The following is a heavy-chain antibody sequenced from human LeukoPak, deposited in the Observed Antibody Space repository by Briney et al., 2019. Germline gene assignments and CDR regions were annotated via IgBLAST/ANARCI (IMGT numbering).Heavy chain of an antibody. V-gene: IGHV4-59*01. CDR3: ARDNGYSYGYGMDV. CDR1: GGSISSYY. CDR2: IYYSGGT. D-gene: IGHD5-18*01. J-gene: IGHJ6*02. Sequence: SETLSLTCTVSGGSISSYYWSWIRQPPGKGLEWIGYIYYSGGTNYNPSLKSRVTISVDTSKNQFSLKLSSVTAADTAVYYCARDNGYSYGYGMDVWGQGTTVTVSS.